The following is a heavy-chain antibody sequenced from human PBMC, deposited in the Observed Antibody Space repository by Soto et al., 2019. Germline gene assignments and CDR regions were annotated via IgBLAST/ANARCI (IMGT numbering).Heavy chain of an antibody. CDR3: AKKCRGSCPFDY. Sequence: GGSLRLSCVGSGFTFSTNYGLAWVRQARGKGLEWVSSISGSGDGIAYADSVKGRFIISTDSSKNTLYLQMNNLRADDTAVYFCAKKCRGSCPFDYWGQGTLVTVSS. CDR1: GFTFSTNYG. CDR2: ISGSGDGI. V-gene: IGHV3-23*01. D-gene: IGHD1-26*01. J-gene: IGHJ4*02.